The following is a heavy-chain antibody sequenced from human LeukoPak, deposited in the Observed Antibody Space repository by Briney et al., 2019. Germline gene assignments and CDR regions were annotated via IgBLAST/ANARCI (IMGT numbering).Heavy chain of an antibody. CDR1: GGSFSGYY. Sequence: SETLSLTCAVYGGSFSGYYWSWIRQPPGKGLEWIGEINHSGSTNYNPSLKSRVTISVDTSKNQFSLKLSSMTAADTAVYYCARDSGWATYYYYYGMDVWGQGTTVTVSS. CDR2: INHSGST. CDR3: ARDSGWATYYYYYGMDV. D-gene: IGHD6-19*01. V-gene: IGHV4-34*01. J-gene: IGHJ6*02.